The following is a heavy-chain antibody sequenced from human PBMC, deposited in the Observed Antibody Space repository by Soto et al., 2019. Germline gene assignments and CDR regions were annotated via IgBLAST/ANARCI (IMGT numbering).Heavy chain of an antibody. D-gene: IGHD3-10*01. CDR1: GASITQYY. CDR2: VSSTGST. CDR3: ARRGYGLYFDY. J-gene: IGHJ4*02. V-gene: IGHV4-59*01. Sequence: SETLSLTCIVSGASITQYYWNWIRQSPGKGLEWIVSVSSTGSTVYNPSLTSRVTVSLDTSKNQFSLTLNSVTAEDMAVYYCARRGYGLYFDYWGQGTLVTVSS.